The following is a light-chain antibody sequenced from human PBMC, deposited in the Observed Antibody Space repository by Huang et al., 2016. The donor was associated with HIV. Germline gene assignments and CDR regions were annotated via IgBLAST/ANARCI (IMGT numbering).Light chain of an antibody. CDR2: GAS. CDR1: QSVSSSY. V-gene: IGKV3-20*01. CDR3: QQYGTSPQT. Sequence: EIVLTQSPVTLFLSPGERATLSCRASQSVSSSYLAWYQQKPGQAPRLVIHGASSRATGIPDRFSGSGSGTDFTLTISRLEPEDFAVYYCQQYGTSPQTFGQGTKVEIK. J-gene: IGKJ1*01.